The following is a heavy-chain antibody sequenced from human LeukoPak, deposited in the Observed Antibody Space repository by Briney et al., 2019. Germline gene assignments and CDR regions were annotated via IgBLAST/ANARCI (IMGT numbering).Heavy chain of an antibody. Sequence: ASVKVSCKASGYTFTGYYMHWVRQAPGQGLEWMGWINPNSGGTNYAQKFQGRVTMTRDTSISTAYLELSRLRSDDTAVYYCARDRRKAVARGGGDYWGQGTLVTVSS. CDR1: GYTFTGYY. CDR2: INPNSGGT. D-gene: IGHD6-19*01. CDR3: ARDRRKAVARGGGDY. J-gene: IGHJ4*02. V-gene: IGHV1-2*02.